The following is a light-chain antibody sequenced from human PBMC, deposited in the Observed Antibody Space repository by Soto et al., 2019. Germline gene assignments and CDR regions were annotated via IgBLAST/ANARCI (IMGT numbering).Light chain of an antibody. CDR2: SNN. V-gene: IGLV1-44*01. CDR3: AAWDDRLNGPL. CDR1: SSNIGSNA. J-gene: IGLJ3*02. Sequence: QSVLTQPPSASGTPGQRVTISCSGSSSNIGSNAVNWYQQLPGTAPTLLSYSNNQRPSGVPDRFSGSKSGTSASLAVNGLQSEDEADYYCAAWDDRLNGPLFGGGTKVTVL.